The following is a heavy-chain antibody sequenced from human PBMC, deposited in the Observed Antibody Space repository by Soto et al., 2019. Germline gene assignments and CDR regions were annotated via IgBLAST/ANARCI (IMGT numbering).Heavy chain of an antibody. D-gene: IGHD6-19*01. Sequence: GGSLRLSCAASGFTFSSYGMHWVRQAPGKGLEWVAVISYDGSNKYYADSVKGRFTISRDNSKNTLYLQMNSLRAEDTAVYYCAKDRRKGYSSGWGQGTTVTVSS. CDR2: ISYDGSNK. V-gene: IGHV3-30*18. CDR3: AKDRRKGYSSG. J-gene: IGHJ6*02. CDR1: GFTFSSYG.